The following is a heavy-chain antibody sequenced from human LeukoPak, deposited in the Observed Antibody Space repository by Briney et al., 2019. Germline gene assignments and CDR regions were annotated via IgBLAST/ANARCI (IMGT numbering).Heavy chain of an antibody. CDR1: GFSVSNNY. D-gene: IGHD1-26*01. CDR2: VYSGGGT. J-gene: IGHJ3*02. V-gene: IGHV3-53*01. CDR3: ARGVGQGAFDI. Sequence: PGGSLRLSCVASGFSVSNNYMSWVRQAPGKGLEWVSVVYSGGGTYYADSVKGRFTISRDISKNTLYLQMNSLRVEDTAVYYCARGVGQGAFDIWGQGTMVTVSS.